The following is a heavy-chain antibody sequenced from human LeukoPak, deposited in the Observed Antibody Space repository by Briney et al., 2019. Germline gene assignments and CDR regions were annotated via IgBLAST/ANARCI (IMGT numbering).Heavy chain of an antibody. J-gene: IGHJ4*02. CDR3: AKQVTAMLKDY. V-gene: IGHV3-23*01. Sequence: GGSLRLSCAASGFTFSSSAMSWVRQAPGKGLGWVSGISGSGGTTHYADSVKGRFTISRDNSKNTLYLQMNSLRAEDTAVYYCAKQVTAMLKDYWGQGTLVTVSS. CDR1: GFTFSSSA. D-gene: IGHD2-21*02. CDR2: ISGSGGTT.